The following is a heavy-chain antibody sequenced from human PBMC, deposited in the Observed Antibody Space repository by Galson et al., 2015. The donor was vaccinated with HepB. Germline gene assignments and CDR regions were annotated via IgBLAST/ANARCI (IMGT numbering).Heavy chain of an antibody. D-gene: IGHD2-2*01. CDR3: ARAQETLGPDCSSTSCYSVYYGMDV. CDR1: GYTFTGYY. V-gene: IGHV1-2*04. Sequence: SVKVSCKASGYTFTGYYMHWVRQAPGQGLEWMGWINPNSGGTNYAQKFQGWVTMTRDTSISTAYMELSRLRSDDTAVYYCARAQETLGPDCSSTSCYSVYYGMDVWGQGTTVTVSS. CDR2: INPNSGGT. J-gene: IGHJ6*02.